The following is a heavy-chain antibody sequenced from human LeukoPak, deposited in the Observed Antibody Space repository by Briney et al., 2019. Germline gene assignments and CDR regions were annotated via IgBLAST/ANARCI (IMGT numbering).Heavy chain of an antibody. Sequence: SETLSLTCTVSGGSISSYYWSWIRQPPGKGLEWIGYIYYSGSTNYNPSLKSRVTISVDTSKNQFSLNLKSVTAADTAVYYCARGKGYFDYWGQGTLVSVSS. CDR2: IYYSGST. V-gene: IGHV4-59*01. CDR3: ARGKGYFDY. J-gene: IGHJ4*02. CDR1: GGSISSYY.